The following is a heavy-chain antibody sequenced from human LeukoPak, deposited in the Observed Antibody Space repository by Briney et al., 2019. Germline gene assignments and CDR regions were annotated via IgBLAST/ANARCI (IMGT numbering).Heavy chain of an antibody. CDR3: AKGAYDYIEIAYFDS. Sequence: GGSLRLSCAASGFTSTKYAMNWVRQAPGKGLEWISVLIGSSGSTDYADSVKGRFTMSRDISKNTLFLQMNSLRAEDTAIYYCAKGAYDYIEIAYFDSWGQGTLVTVSS. J-gene: IGHJ4*02. V-gene: IGHV3-23*01. CDR2: LIGSSGST. D-gene: IGHD5-12*01. CDR1: GFTSTKYA.